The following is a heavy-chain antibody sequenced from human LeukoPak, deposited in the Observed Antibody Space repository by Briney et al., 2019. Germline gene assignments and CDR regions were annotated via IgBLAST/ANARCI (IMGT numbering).Heavy chain of an antibody. CDR1: GFTFSNAW. CDR2: IKSKTDGGTT. CDR3: TTDPTSIAARPWSYYYYYGMDV. V-gene: IGHV3-15*01. D-gene: IGHD6-6*01. Sequence: GGSLRLSCAASGFTFSNAWMSWVRQAPGKGLEWVGRIKSKTDGGTTDYAAPVKGRFTISRDDSKNTLYLQMNSLKTEDTAVYYCTTDPTSIAARPWSYYYYYGMDVWGQGTTVTVSS. J-gene: IGHJ6*02.